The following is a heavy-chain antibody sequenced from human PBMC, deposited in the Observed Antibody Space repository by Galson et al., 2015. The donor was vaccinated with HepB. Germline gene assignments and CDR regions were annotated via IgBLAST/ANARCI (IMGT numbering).Heavy chain of an antibody. CDR3: ARDPDTAMIYYYYGMDV. CDR2: ISSSSSYI. J-gene: IGHJ6*02. V-gene: IGHV3-21*01. CDR1: GFTFSSYS. Sequence: SLRLSCAASGFTFSSYSMNWVRQAPGKGLEWVSSISSSSSYIYYADSVKGRFTISRDNAKNSLYLQMNSLRAEDTAVYYCARDPDTAMIYYYYGMDVWGQGTTVTVSS. D-gene: IGHD5-18*01.